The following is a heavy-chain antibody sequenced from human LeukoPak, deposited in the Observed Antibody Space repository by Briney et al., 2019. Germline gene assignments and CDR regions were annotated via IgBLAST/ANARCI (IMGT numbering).Heavy chain of an antibody. CDR2: INPNSGGT. CDR3: ARDSGSSGWEQFDY. Sequence: ASVKVSCKASGYTFTGYYMHWVRQAPGQGLELMGWINPNSGGTNYAQKFQGRVTMTRDTSISTAYMELSRLRSDDTAVYYCARDSGSSGWEQFDYWGQGTLVTVSS. J-gene: IGHJ4*02. CDR1: GYTFTGYY. D-gene: IGHD6-19*01. V-gene: IGHV1-2*02.